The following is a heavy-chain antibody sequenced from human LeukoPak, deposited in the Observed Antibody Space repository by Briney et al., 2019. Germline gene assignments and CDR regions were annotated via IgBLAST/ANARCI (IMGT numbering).Heavy chain of an antibody. V-gene: IGHV3-9*01. CDR1: GFTFDDYA. Sequence: GRSLRLSCAASGFTFDDYAMHWVRQAPGKGLEWVSGISWNSGSIGYADSVKGRFTISRDNAKNSLFLQVNSLRAEDTAVYYCATESGWLFDYWGQGTLVTVSS. J-gene: IGHJ4*02. CDR2: ISWNSGSI. D-gene: IGHD5-12*01. CDR3: ATESGWLFDY.